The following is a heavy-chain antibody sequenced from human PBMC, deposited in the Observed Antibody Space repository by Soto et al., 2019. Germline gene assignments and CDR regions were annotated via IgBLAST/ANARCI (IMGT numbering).Heavy chain of an antibody. D-gene: IGHD3-22*01. J-gene: IGHJ4*02. CDR1: GGTFSSYA. CDR2: IIPIFGTA. V-gene: IGHV1-69*01. CDR3: ARASPSSGYYSIPYFDY. Sequence: QVQLVQSGAEVKKPGSSVNVSCKASGGTFSSYAISWVRQAPGQWLEWMVGIIPIFGTANYAQKFQGRVTITSEESTSTAYMEMSSLRSEDTAVYYCARASPSSGYYSIPYFDYWGQGTLVTVSS.